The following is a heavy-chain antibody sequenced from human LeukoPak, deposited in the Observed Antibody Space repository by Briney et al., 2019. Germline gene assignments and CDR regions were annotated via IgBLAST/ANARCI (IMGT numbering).Heavy chain of an antibody. V-gene: IGHV4-34*01. D-gene: IGHD3-22*01. Sequence: SETLSLTCAVYGGSFSGYYWSWIRQPPGKGLEWIGEINHSGSTNYNPSLKSRVTISVDTSKNQFSLRLSSMTAADTAVYYCARVTGYMIEDYFDYWGQGTLVTVSS. J-gene: IGHJ4*02. CDR1: GGSFSGYY. CDR3: ARVTGYMIEDYFDY. CDR2: INHSGST.